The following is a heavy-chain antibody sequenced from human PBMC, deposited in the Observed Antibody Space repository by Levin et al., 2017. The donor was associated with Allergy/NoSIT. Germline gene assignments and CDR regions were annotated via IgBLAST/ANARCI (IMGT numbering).Heavy chain of an antibody. CDR3: ARSHDSTGYFN. CDR1: GGSVTSSSYY. Sequence: PSETLSLTCTVSGGSVTSSSYYWSWIRQPPGTGLEWIGCVSYTGSTNYNPTLKSRVTISVDTSKNQFSLELSSVTAADTAVYYCARSHDSTGYFNWGQGTLGTVSS. D-gene: IGHD3-22*01. J-gene: IGHJ4*02. CDR2: VSYTGST. V-gene: IGHV4-61*01.